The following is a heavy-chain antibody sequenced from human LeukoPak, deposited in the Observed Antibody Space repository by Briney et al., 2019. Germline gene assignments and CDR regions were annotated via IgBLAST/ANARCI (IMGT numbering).Heavy chain of an antibody. CDR1: GYSFTSYW. CDR2: IYPGDSDT. D-gene: IGHD1-26*01. J-gene: IGHJ5*02. CDR3: ARNRELTEGGGSYSNWFDP. Sequence: GEPLKISCKGSGYSFTSYWIGWVRQMPGKGLEWMGIIYPGDSDTRYSPSFQGQVTISADKSISTAYLQWSSLKASDTAMYYCARNRELTEGGGSYSNWFDPWGQGTLVTVSS. V-gene: IGHV5-51*01.